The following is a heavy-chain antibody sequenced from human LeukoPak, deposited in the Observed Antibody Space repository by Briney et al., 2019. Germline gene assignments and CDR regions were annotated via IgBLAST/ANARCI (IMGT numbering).Heavy chain of an antibody. J-gene: IGHJ4*02. CDR1: GFTFSTYG. V-gene: IGHV3-74*01. CDR3: ARAGYYYDSSDYYY. CDR2: INSDGSST. Sequence: GGSLRLSCAASGFTFSTYGMSWVRQAPGKGLVWVSRINSDGSSTSYADSVKGRFTISRDNAKNTLYLQMNSLRAEDTAVYYCARAGYYYDSSDYYYWGQGTLVTVSS. D-gene: IGHD3-22*01.